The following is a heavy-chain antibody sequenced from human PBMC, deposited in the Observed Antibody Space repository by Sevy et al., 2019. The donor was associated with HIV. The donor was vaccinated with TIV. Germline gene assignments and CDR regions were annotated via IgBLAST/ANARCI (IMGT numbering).Heavy chain of an antibody. CDR1: GYTLTELS. D-gene: IGHD6-19*01. V-gene: IGHV1-24*01. Sequence: ASVKVSCKVSGYTLTELSMHWVRQAPGKGLEWMGGFDPEDGETIYAQKFQGRVTMTEETTTDTAYMELSSLRSEDTAVYYVGTGYSSGYDYWGQGTLVTVSS. CDR3: GTGYSSGYDY. J-gene: IGHJ4*02. CDR2: FDPEDGET.